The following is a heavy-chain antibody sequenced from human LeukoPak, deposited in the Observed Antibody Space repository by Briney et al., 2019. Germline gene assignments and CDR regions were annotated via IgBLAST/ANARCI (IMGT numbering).Heavy chain of an antibody. J-gene: IGHJ1*01. V-gene: IGHV3-30-3*01. CDR2: ISYDGSNK. D-gene: IGHD4-17*01. CDR3: ARDRRFPPLGDYEGEYFQH. CDR1: GFTFSSYA. Sequence: PGRSLRLSCAASGFTFSSYAMHWVCQAPGKGLEWVVVISYDGSNKYYADSVKGRFTISRDNSKNTLYLQMNSLRAEDTAVYYCARDRRFPPLGDYEGEYFQHWGQGTLVTVSS.